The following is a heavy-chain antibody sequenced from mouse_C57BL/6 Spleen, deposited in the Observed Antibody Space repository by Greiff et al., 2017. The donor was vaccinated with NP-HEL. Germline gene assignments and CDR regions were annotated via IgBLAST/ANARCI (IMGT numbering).Heavy chain of an antibody. J-gene: IGHJ2*01. CDR2: IDPSDSEP. V-gene: IGHV1-52*01. CDR1: GYTFTSYW. CDR3: SIYYYVSLDY. Sequence: QVQLQQPGAELVRPGSSVKLSCKASGYTFTSYWMHWVKQRPIQGLEWIGNIDPSDSEPHYNQKFKDKATLTVDKSSSTAYMQLSSLTSEDAAVYYCSIYYYVSLDYWGQGTTLTVSS. D-gene: IGHD1-1*01.